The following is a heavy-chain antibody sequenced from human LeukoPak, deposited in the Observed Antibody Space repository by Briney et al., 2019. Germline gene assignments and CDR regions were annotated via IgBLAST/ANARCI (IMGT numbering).Heavy chain of an antibody. CDR1: GYTFTGYY. Sequence: ASVKVSCTASGYTFTGYYIHWLREAPGHGLEWMGWINPSVGVTNFTQKFQGRVTLTRDTSITTVYMDLSSLRSDDTAVYYCARDFSRIFWSGFFSDWGQGTLVTVSS. CDR3: ARDFSRIFWSGFFSD. CDR2: INPSVGVT. D-gene: IGHD3-3*01. J-gene: IGHJ1*01. V-gene: IGHV1-2*02.